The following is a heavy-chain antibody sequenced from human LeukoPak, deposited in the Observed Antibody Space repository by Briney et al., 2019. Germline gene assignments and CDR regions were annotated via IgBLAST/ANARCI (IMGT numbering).Heavy chain of an antibody. CDR1: GFVFTGYG. V-gene: IGHV1-18*01. Sequence: ASVTVSCKASGFVFTGYGFTWVRQAPGQGREWMGWISANDGKIHYSERHQDRLTMTTDTVTSTAYMELRGLRSDDTAVYYCARETHVERDDYWGQGTLVTVSS. J-gene: IGHJ4*02. CDR3: ARETHVERDDY. D-gene: IGHD1-1*01. CDR2: ISANDGKI.